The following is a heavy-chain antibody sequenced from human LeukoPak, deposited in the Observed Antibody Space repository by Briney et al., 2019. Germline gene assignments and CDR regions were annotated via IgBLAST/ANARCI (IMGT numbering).Heavy chain of an antibody. J-gene: IGHJ4*02. V-gene: IGHV3-33*01. D-gene: IGHD3-22*01. CDR2: IWYDGSNK. CDR3: ARDSDAYYYDSSGYYPDY. Sequence: GGSLRLSCAASGFTFSSYGMHWVRQAPGKGLEWVAVIWYDGSNKYYADSVKGRFTISRDNSKNTLYLQMNGLRAEDTAVYYCARDSDAYYYDSSGYYPDYWGQGTLVTVSS. CDR1: GFTFSSYG.